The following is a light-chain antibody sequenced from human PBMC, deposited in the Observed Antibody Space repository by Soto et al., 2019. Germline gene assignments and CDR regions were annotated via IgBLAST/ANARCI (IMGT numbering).Light chain of an antibody. Sequence: DIQMTRSPSTLSASVGDRVTITCRASQSISSWLAWYQLKPGKAPKLLIYDASSLESGVPSRLSGSGSGTEFTLTISSLQPDDFATYYCQQYNSYSGTFGQGTKVEIK. V-gene: IGKV1-5*01. CDR1: QSISSW. J-gene: IGKJ1*01. CDR3: QQYNSYSGT. CDR2: DAS.